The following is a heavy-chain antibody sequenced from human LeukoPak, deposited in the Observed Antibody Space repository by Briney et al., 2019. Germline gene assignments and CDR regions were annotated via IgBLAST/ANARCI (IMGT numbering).Heavy chain of an antibody. D-gene: IGHD2-15*01. CDR1: GDSVSSNSAD. CDR3: ARDCHYCSGGSCYSNFDY. Sequence: SQTLSLTCAVSGDSVSSNSADWNWIRQSPSRGLEWLGRTYYRSKWYNDYAVSVKSRITINPDTSKNQFSLQLNSVTPEDTAVYYCARDCHYCSGGSCYSNFDYWGQGALVTVSS. CDR2: TYYRSKWYN. V-gene: IGHV6-1*01. J-gene: IGHJ4*02.